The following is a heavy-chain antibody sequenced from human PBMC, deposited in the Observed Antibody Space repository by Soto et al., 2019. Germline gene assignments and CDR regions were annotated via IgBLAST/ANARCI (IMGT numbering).Heavy chain of an antibody. CDR2: ISGSGGNT. J-gene: IGHJ4*02. Sequence: GGSLRLSCTASGFTFSSYAMSWARQAPGKGLEWVSAISGSGGNTYYADSVKGRFTISRDNSKNTLYLQMNSLRAEDTAVYYCAKSITARPFDYWGQGALVTVSS. CDR3: AKSITARPFDY. CDR1: GFTFSSYA. V-gene: IGHV3-23*01. D-gene: IGHD6-6*01.